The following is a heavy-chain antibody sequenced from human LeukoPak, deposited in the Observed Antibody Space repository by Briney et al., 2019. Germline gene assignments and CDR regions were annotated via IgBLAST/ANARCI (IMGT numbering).Heavy chain of an antibody. J-gene: IGHJ4*02. CDR2: INPSGGST. CDR1: GYTFTSYY. CDR3: ARAGYCSGGSCYSCDY. D-gene: IGHD2-15*01. Sequence: ASVKVSCKASGYTFTSYYMHWVRQAPGQGLEWMGIINPSGGSTSYAQKFQGRVTITRNTSISTAYMELSSLRSEDTAVYYCARAGYCSGGSCYSCDYWGQGTLVTVSS. V-gene: IGHV1-46*01.